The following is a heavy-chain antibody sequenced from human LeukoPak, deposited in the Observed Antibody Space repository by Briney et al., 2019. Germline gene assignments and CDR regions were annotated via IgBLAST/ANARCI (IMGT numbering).Heavy chain of an antibody. V-gene: IGHV3-48*04. J-gene: IGHJ4*02. CDR1: GFTFSSYS. D-gene: IGHD3-22*01. Sequence: GGCRRLSRAASGFTFSSYSLNWVRQAAGKVLGWVSFISSSSITIYYAESLKGRFTISRDNAEKSLYLQMNSLRAEDTAVYYCARDRGGSYSAIDYWGQGTLVTVSS. CDR3: ARDRGGSYSAIDY. CDR2: ISSSSITI.